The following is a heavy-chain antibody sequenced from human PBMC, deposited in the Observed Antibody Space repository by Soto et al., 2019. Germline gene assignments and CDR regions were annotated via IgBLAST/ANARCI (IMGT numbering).Heavy chain of an antibody. J-gene: IGHJ3*02. CDR1: GFTFSSYS. Sequence: KPGGSLRLSCAASGFTFSSYSMNWVRQAPGKGLEWVSSISSSSSYIYYADSVKGRFTISRDNAKNSLYLQMNSLRAEDTAVYYCAFSPVASYAFDIWGQGTMVTVSS. D-gene: IGHD3-3*02. V-gene: IGHV3-21*01. CDR3: AFSPVASYAFDI. CDR2: ISSSSSYI.